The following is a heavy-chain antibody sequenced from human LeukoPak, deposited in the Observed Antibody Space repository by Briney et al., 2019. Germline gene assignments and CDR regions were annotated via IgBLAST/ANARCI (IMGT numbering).Heavy chain of an antibody. CDR2: INHSGST. CDR3: ARGQYRRDY. CDR1: GGSFSGHY. J-gene: IGHJ4*02. D-gene: IGHD2-2*01. Sequence: PSETLSLTCAVYGGSFSGHYWSWIRQPPGKGLEWIGEINHSGSTNYNPSLKSRVTISVDTSKNQFSLKLRSVTAADTGVYYCARGQYRRDYWGQGTLVTVSS. V-gene: IGHV4-34*01.